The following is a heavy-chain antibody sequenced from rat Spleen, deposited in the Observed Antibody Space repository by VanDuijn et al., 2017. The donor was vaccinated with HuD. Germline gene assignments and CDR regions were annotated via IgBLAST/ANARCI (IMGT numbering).Heavy chain of an antibody. CDR3: ARPPPDGGYSGDYYFDY. V-gene: IGHV5-58*01. CDR2: ISPDGGST. D-gene: IGHD1-11*01. CDR1: GFTFSSYW. J-gene: IGHJ2*01. Sequence: EVQLVETGGGLVQPGESLKLSCVASGFTFSSYWMFWIRQAPGEGLEWLSSISPDGGSTYYRDSVKGRFTISRDNAKSTLYLQMDSLRSEDTATYYCARPPPDGGYSGDYYFDYWGQGVMVTVSS.